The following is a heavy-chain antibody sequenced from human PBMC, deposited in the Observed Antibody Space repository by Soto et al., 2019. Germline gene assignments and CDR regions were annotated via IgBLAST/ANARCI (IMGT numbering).Heavy chain of an antibody. J-gene: IGHJ6*02. Sequence: QVQLVQSGAEVKKPGASVKVSCKASGYTFTNYGISWVRQAPGQGLEWMGWISAYNGNTNYAQKFQGRVTMTTDTATSTAYMEPRSLRSDDTAVYYCAREGYCISTSCRHYYYYGMDVWGQGTTVTDSS. CDR3: AREGYCISTSCRHYYYYGMDV. D-gene: IGHD2-2*01. CDR1: GYTFTNYG. CDR2: ISAYNGNT. V-gene: IGHV1-18*01.